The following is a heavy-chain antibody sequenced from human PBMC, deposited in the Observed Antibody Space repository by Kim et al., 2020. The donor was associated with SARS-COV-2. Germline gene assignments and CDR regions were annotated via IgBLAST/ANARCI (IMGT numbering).Heavy chain of an antibody. CDR2: IPYDGGNK. D-gene: IGHD3-3*01. CDR3: AKDFQDDFWTGFSYYFDY. CDR1: GFTFSNYG. J-gene: IGHJ4*02. Sequence: GGSLRLSCAASGFTFSNYGMHWVRQAPGKGLQWVAVIPYDGGNKYYEDSVKGRFTVSRDNSKNTLYLQMNSLRDEDTAVYYCAKDFQDDFWTGFSYYFDYWGQGTLVTVSS. V-gene: IGHV3-30*18.